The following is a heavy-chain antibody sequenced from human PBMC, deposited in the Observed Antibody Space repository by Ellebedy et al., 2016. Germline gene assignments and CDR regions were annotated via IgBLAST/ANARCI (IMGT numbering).Heavy chain of an antibody. CDR2: IYYSGST. D-gene: IGHD1-26*01. Sequence: SETLSLTCTASGGSISSYYWSWIRQPPGKGLEWIGYIYYSGSTKYNPSLKSRVTIAVDTSKNQFSLKLSSVTAADTAVYDCARVDSGSYVFDYWGQGTLVTVSS. J-gene: IGHJ4*02. CDR1: GGSISSYY. V-gene: IGHV4-59*01. CDR3: ARVDSGSYVFDY.